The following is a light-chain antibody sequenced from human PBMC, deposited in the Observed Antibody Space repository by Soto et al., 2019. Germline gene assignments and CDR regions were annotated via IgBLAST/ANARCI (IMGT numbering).Light chain of an antibody. CDR2: AAS. Sequence: IQMTQSPWSLSASVGDRVIITCRASQGIRKDLNWYQQKPGKAPKLLIYAASSLQSGVSSRFSGSGSGTDFTLTISSLQPEDFATYYCLQDYNYPWTFGQGTKVDIK. CDR3: LQDYNYPWT. CDR1: QGIRKD. J-gene: IGKJ1*01. V-gene: IGKV1-6*01.